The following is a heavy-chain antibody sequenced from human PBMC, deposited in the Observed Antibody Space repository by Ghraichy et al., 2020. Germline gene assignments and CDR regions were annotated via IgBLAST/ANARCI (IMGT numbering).Heavy chain of an antibody. D-gene: IGHD5-12*01. V-gene: IGHV4-61*01. CDR2: IYYSGST. J-gene: IGHJ5*02. Sequence: SETLSLTCTVSGGSVSSGSYYWSWIRQPPGKGLEWIGYIYYSGSTNYNPSLKSRVTISVDTSKNQFSLKLSSVTAADTAVYYCARGLRVSGYAPWGQEPWSPSPQ. CDR1: GGSVSSGSYY. CDR3: ARGLRVSGYAP.